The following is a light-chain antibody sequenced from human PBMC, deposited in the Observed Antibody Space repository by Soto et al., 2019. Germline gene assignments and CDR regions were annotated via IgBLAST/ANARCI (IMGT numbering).Light chain of an antibody. J-gene: IGLJ1*01. CDR3: CSFAGNSNYV. CDR1: SNDVGSYNL. CDR2: GGS. Sequence: QSVLAQPASVSGSPGQSIAISCAGTSNDVGSYNLVSWYQHHPGKAPKLMIYGGSKRPSGVSDRFSGSKSGNTASLTISGLQAEDEADYYRCSFAGNSNYVFGTGTKVTVL. V-gene: IGLV2-23*01.